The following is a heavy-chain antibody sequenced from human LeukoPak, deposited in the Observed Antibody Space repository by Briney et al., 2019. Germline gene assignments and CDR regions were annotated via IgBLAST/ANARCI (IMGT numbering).Heavy chain of an antibody. D-gene: IGHD6-13*01. Sequence: SQTLSLTCTVSGGSISSGGSYWSWIRQHPGKGLEWIGYIYYSGSTYYNPSLKSRVTISVDTSKNQFSLKLSSVTAADTAVYYCARGSSSWPFDYWGQGTLVTVSS. CDR3: ARGSSSWPFDY. J-gene: IGHJ4*02. V-gene: IGHV4-31*03. CDR2: IYYSGST. CDR1: GGSISSGGSY.